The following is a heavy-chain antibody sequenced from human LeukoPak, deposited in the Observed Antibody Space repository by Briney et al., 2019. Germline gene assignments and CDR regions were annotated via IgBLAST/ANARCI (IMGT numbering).Heavy chain of an antibody. D-gene: IGHD1-26*01. V-gene: IGHV3-74*01. CDR3: AKKGPQSGSYHFDY. Sequence: GGSLRLSCAASGFSFSGPWMHWARQLPGKGLVWVSRISPTGSTTSYADSVKGRFTVSRDNAKNTLYLQMNSLRAEDTAVYYCAKKGPQSGSYHFDYWGQGTLVTVSS. CDR1: GFSFSGPW. CDR2: ISPTGSTT. J-gene: IGHJ4*02.